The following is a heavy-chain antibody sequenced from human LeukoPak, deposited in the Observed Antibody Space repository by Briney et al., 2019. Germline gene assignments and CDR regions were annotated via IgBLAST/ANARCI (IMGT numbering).Heavy chain of an antibody. Sequence: NPSETLSLTCTVSGGSISSSSYYWGWIRQPPGKGLEWIGSIYYSGSTYYNPSLKSRVTISVDTSKNQFSLKLSSVTAADTAVYYCARLWPPYYYDSSGYYPPYFDYWGQGTLVTVSS. J-gene: IGHJ4*02. V-gene: IGHV4-39*01. D-gene: IGHD3-22*01. CDR1: GGSISSSSYY. CDR3: ARLWPPYYYDSSGYYPPYFDY. CDR2: IYYSGST.